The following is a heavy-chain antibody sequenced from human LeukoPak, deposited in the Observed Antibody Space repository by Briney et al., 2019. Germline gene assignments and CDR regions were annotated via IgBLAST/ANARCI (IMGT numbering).Heavy chain of an antibody. CDR3: ATSPGDFWSGYRFDY. J-gene: IGHJ4*02. Sequence: GGSLRLSCAASGFTFSSYWMHWVRQAPGKGLVWVSRINTDGSSTSYADSVKGRFTISRDNAKNTLYLQMNSLRAEDTAVYYCATSPGDFWSGYRFDYWGQGTLVTVSS. CDR2: INTDGSST. V-gene: IGHV3-74*01. D-gene: IGHD3-3*01. CDR1: GFTFSSYW.